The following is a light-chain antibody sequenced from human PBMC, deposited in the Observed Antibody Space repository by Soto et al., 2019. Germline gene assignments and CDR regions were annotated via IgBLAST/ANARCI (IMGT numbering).Light chain of an antibody. V-gene: IGLV2-11*01. CDR1: SSDVGTYKY. CDR3: CSYAGSSTLV. Sequence: QSALTQPRSVSGSPGQSVAISCTGTSSDVGTYKYVSWYQQRPGKAPKLMIYDVNKRPSGVPDRFSGSKSGNTASLTISGLQTEDEADFYCCSYAGSSTLVFGGGTKLTVL. CDR2: DVN. J-gene: IGLJ3*02.